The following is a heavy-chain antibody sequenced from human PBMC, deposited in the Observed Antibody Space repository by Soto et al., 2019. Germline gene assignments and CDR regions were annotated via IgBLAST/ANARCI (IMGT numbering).Heavy chain of an antibody. CDR1: GFTFSTYG. D-gene: IGHD3-16*01. V-gene: IGHV3-30*03. CDR3: GRGEIYNYYGMDV. J-gene: IGHJ6*02. Sequence: QVQLVESGGGVVQPGRSLRLSCAASGFTFSTYGMHWVRQAPGKGLEWVAVTSYDGSNYYYGDSVKGRFSISRDNSKNTLYLQMSSLRAEDTAVYYCGRGEIYNYYGMDVWGQGTTVTVSS. CDR2: TSYDGSNY.